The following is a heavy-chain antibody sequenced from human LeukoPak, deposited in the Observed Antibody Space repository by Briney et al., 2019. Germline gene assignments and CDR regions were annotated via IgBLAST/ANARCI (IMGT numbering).Heavy chain of an antibody. Sequence: PGGSLRLSCAASGFTFSSYWMSWVRQAPGKGPEWVANIKQDGSEKYYVDSVKGRFTISRDNAKNSLYLQMNSLRAEDTAVYYCARGLVGATWDYWGQGTLVTVSS. CDR3: ARGLVGATWDY. V-gene: IGHV3-7*01. CDR2: IKQDGSEK. J-gene: IGHJ4*02. CDR1: GFTFSSYW. D-gene: IGHD1-26*01.